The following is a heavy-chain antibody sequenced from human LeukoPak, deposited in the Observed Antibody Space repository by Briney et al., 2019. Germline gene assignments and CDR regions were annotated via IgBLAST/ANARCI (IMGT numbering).Heavy chain of an antibody. J-gene: IGHJ5*02. CDR3: ARETRWLRLPDWFDP. V-gene: IGHV3-11*04. D-gene: IGHD5-24*01. CDR2: ISSSGSTI. Sequence: PGGSLRLSCAASGFTFSDYYMSWIRQAPGKGLEWVSYISSSGSTIYYADSVKGRFTISRDNAKNSLYLQMNSLRAEDTAVYYCARETRWLRLPDWFDPWGQGTLVTVSS. CDR1: GFTFSDYY.